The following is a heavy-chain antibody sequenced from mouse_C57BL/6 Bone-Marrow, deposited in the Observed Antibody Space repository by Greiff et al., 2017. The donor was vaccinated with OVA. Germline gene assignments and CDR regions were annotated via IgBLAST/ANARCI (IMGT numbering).Heavy chain of an antibody. J-gene: IGHJ2*01. CDR3: ARAITFYFDY. CDR1: GFTFSSYA. CDR2: ISDGGSYT. D-gene: IGHD1-3*01. Sequence: EVKLVESGGGLVKPGGSLKLSCAASGFTFSSYAMSWVRQTPEKRLEWVATISDGGSYTYYPDNVKGRFTISRDNAKNNLYLQMSHLKSEETAMYYCARAITFYFDYWGQGTTLTVSS. V-gene: IGHV5-4*03.